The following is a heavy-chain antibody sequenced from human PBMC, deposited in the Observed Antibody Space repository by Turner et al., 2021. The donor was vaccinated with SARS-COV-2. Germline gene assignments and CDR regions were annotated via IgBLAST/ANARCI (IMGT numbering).Heavy chain of an antibody. V-gene: IGHV3-30-3*01. CDR2: ISYDGSNK. CDR1: GFPFSNYA. J-gene: IGHJ6*02. D-gene: IGHD1-26*01. Sequence: QVQLVESGGGVVQPGRSLRLSCAAPGFPFSNYAMHWVRQAAGKGLEWVAVISYDGSNKYYADSVKGRFTISRDNSKNTLYLQMNSLRAEDTAVYYCARDRIIWDRGVYYYYGMDVWGQGTTVTVSS. CDR3: ARDRIIWDRGVYYYYGMDV.